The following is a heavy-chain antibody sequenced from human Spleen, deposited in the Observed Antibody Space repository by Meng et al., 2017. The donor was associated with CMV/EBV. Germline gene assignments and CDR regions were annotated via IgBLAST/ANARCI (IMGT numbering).Heavy chain of an antibody. CDR1: GGTIRSSNW. CDR3: ATLVPAAVNWFDP. Sequence: AVSGGTIRSSNWWSWVRQPPGKGLEWIGEIYYSGSTNYNPSLKSRVTISIDKSKNQFSLILSSVTAADTAVYYCATLVPAAVNWFDPWGQGTLVTVSS. D-gene: IGHD2-2*01. J-gene: IGHJ5*02. CDR2: IYYSGST. V-gene: IGHV4-4*02.